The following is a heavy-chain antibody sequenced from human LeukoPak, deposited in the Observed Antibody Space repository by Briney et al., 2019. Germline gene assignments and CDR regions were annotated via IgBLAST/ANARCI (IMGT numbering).Heavy chain of an antibody. Sequence: GGSLRLSCAASGFTFSSYAVHWVRQAPGRGLEWVAVISYDGSNKYYADSVKGRFPISRDNSKNTLYLQMNSLRAEDTAVYYCARRYDGFDYWGQGTLVTVSS. CDR1: GFTFSSYA. J-gene: IGHJ4*02. D-gene: IGHD3-3*01. CDR3: ARRYDGFDY. CDR2: ISYDGSNK. V-gene: IGHV3-30-3*01.